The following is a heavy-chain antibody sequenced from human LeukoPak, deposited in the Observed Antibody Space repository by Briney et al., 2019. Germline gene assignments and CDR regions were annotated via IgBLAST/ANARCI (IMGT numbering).Heavy chain of an antibody. Sequence: GGSLRLSCAASGFTVRSNYMSWVRQAPGRGLEWVSVIYSGGSTYYADSVKGRFTISRDNSNDTLYLHMNSLRAEDTAIYYCARATHNRTPFDYWGQGTLVTVSS. CDR1: GFTVRSNY. CDR2: IYSGGST. J-gene: IGHJ4*02. V-gene: IGHV3-53*01. CDR3: ARATHNRTPFDY. D-gene: IGHD2-15*01.